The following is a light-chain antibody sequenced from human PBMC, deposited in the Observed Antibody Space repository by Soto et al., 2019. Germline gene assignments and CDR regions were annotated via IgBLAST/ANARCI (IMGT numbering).Light chain of an antibody. J-gene: IGKJ3*01. CDR2: DAS. V-gene: IGKV1-33*01. CDR1: QDIPTF. CDR3: QQYENHPFT. Sequence: DIQMTQSPSSLSASIGDRVSFTCQASQDIPTFLTWYQHKPGQAPSLLIYDASKLHIGVPSRFSGSGSGTEFTFTISSLQPEDNATYYCQQYENHPFTFGAGTKVDVK.